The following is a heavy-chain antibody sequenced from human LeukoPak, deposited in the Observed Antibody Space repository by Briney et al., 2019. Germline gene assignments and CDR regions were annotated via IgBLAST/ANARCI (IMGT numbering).Heavy chain of an antibody. Sequence: GASVKVSCKASGGTFSSYAISWVRQAPGQGLEWMGGIIPIFGTANYAQKFQGRVTITADESTSTAYMELSSLRSEDTAVYYCARDVPYSNLLRETGAFDIWGQGTMVTVSS. V-gene: IGHV1-69*13. D-gene: IGHD4-11*01. CDR1: GGTFSSYA. CDR2: IIPIFGTA. J-gene: IGHJ3*02. CDR3: ARDVPYSNLLRETGAFDI.